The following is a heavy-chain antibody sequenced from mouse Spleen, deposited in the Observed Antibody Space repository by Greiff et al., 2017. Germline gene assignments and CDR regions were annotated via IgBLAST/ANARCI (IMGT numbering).Heavy chain of an antibody. Sequence: VKLQESGPGLVQPSQSLSITCTVSGFSLTSYGVHWVRQSPGKGLEWLGVIWRGGSTDYHAAFMSRLSISKDTSKRQVFFKMNSLQASDTDIDYCAKNEYDYDGDWFAYWGQGTLVTVSA. J-gene: IGHJ3*01. CDR1: GFSLTSYG. CDR3: AKNEYDYDGDWFAY. V-gene: IGHV2-5*01. CDR2: IWRGGST. D-gene: IGHD2-4*01.